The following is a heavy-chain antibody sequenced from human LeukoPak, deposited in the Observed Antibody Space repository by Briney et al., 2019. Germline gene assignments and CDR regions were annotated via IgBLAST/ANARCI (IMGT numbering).Heavy chain of an antibody. CDR1: GYTFTDYY. D-gene: IGHD1-26*01. CDR3: ASPSFESGTYYYFDY. V-gene: IGHV1-2*02. J-gene: IGHJ4*02. Sequence: ASVKVFCKASGYTFTDYYVHWVRQAPGQGLEWMGWINPNSGGTSYAQKFQGRVTMTRDTSISTAYMELSSLRSDDTAVYYCASPSFESGTYYYFDYWGQGTLVTVSS. CDR2: INPNSGGT.